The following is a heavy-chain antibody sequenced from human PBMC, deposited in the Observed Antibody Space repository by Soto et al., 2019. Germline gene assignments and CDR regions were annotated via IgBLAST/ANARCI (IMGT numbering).Heavy chain of an antibody. Sequence: SLSLTIAVSVACISSDNWWSWVRQPPGKGLEWIGEIYHSGSTNYNPSLKSRVTIAVDKSKKHFSLKLRSVTAADTAVYYYARAKLNGFDPWGRGTLVTFSS. CDR1: VACISSDNW. J-gene: IGHJ5*02. CDR2: IYHSGST. V-gene: IGHV4-4*02. CDR3: ARAKLNGFDP.